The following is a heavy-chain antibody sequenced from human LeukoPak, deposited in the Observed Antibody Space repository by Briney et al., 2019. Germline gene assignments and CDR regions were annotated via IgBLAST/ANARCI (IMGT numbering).Heavy chain of an antibody. CDR3: ARAIWYGSGTTAFDY. Sequence: SETLSLTCTVSGGSISSYYWSWIPQPAGKGLEWIGRIYNSGSTNYNTNYNPSLTSRVTMSVDTSKNQFSLKLNSVTAADTAVCFCARAIWYGSGTTAFDYWGQGTLVTVSP. J-gene: IGHJ4*02. V-gene: IGHV4-4*07. CDR2: IYNSGST. CDR1: GGSISSYY. D-gene: IGHD3-10*01.